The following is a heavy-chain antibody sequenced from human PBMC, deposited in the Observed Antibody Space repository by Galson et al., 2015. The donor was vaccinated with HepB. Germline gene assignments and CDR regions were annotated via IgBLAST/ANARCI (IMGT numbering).Heavy chain of an antibody. Sequence: QSGAEVKKPGESLRISCQGSGYSFSSYWITWVRQMPGKGLEWMGRIDPRDSYTNYNPSFRGHVTISLDKSISTAYLQWSSLKASDSAMYYCARQFGDPYYILIGAAGLDIWGQGTTVTVSS. V-gene: IGHV5-10-1*01. CDR1: GYSFSSYW. D-gene: IGHD3-9*01. CDR2: IDPRDSYT. CDR3: ARQFGDPYYILIGAAGLDI. J-gene: IGHJ6*02.